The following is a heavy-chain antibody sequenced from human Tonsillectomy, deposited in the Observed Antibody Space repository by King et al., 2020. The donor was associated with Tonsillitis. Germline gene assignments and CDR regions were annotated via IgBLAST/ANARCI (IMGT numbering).Heavy chain of an antibody. CDR1: GFTFSRYG. J-gene: IGHJ4*02. Sequence: VQLVESGGGVVQPGESLRLSCAASGFTFSRYGMHWVRQAPGKGLEWVTFIRCDGSNKYYADSVKGRFTISRDNSKNTLYLQMNSLRAEDTAVYYCAKDLAGNGWSQAHYYFDYWGQGTLVTVSS. CDR2: IRCDGSNK. CDR3: AKDLAGNGWSQAHYYFDY. V-gene: IGHV3-30*02. D-gene: IGHD6-19*01.